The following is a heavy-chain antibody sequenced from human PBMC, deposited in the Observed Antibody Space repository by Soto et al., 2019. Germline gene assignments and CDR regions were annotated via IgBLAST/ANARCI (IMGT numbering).Heavy chain of an antibody. J-gene: IGHJ5*02. Sequence: QLQLQESGPGLVKPSETLSLTCTVAGGSISSSSYYWGWIRQPPGKGLEWIGSIYYSGSTYYNPSLKSRVTIAVDTSRNQFSLKLSSVTAADTAVYYCARPCDYVWAAWFHPWGQGTLVTVSS. V-gene: IGHV4-39*01. CDR2: IYYSGST. CDR1: GGSISSSSYY. CDR3: ARPCDYVWAAWFHP. D-gene: IGHD3-16*01.